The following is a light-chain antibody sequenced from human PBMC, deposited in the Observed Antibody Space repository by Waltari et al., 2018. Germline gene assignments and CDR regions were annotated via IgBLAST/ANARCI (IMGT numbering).Light chain of an antibody. J-gene: IGKJ3*01. V-gene: IGKV1-9*01. CDR1: QGISSY. CDR2: AAS. CDR3: QQLNSYPFT. Sequence: DIQLTQSPSFLSASVGDRVTITCRASQGISSYLAWYQQKPGKAPKLLIYAASTLQTGVPSRFSGSESGTEFTLTISSLQPXDFATYYCQQLNSYPFTFGPGTKVAIK.